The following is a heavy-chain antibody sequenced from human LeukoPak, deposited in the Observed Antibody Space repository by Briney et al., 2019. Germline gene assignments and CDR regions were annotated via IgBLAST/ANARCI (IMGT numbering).Heavy chain of an antibody. Sequence: PSETLSLTCTVAGGSISRYYWSWIRQPPGKGLEWIGYIYTSGSTNYNPSLKSRVTISVDTSKNQFSLKLSSVTAADTAVYYCARLRLGYCSSTSCTGDWFDPWGQGTLVTVSS. V-gene: IGHV4-4*09. D-gene: IGHD2-2*01. CDR2: IYTSGST. CDR3: ARLRLGYCSSTSCTGDWFDP. CDR1: GGSISRYY. J-gene: IGHJ5*02.